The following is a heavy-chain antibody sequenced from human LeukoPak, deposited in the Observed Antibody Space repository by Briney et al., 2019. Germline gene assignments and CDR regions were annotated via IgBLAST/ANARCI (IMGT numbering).Heavy chain of an antibody. V-gene: IGHV3-23*01. J-gene: IGHJ4*02. CDR3: AKVAGGSADDY. CDR1: GFTFRDYA. Sequence: GGSLRLSCAASGFTFRDYAMSWVRQAPGKGLDWVSVIAGSGDPTYYAESVKGRFTISRDNSKNTLYLRMNSLRVEDTAVYYCAKVAGGSADDYWGQGTLVTVSS. CDR2: IAGSGDPT. D-gene: IGHD5-12*01.